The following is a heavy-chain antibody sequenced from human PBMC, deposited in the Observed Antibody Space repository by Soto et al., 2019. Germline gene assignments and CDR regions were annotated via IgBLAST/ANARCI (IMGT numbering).Heavy chain of an antibody. CDR2: IIPIFGTA. J-gene: IGHJ4*02. CDR1: GGTFSSYS. D-gene: IGHD1-26*01. Sequence: QVQLVQSGAEVKKPGSSVKVSCKASGGTFSSYSINWVRQAPGQGLEWMGEIIPIFGTANYAQKFQGRVTITADESTSTAYMELSSLRSEDMAVYYCARDGGRHSGGIDYWVQGTLVTVSS. CDR3: ARDGGRHSGGIDY. V-gene: IGHV1-69*01.